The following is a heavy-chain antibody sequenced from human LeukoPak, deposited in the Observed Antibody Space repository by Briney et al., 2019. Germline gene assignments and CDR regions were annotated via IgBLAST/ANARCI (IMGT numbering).Heavy chain of an antibody. D-gene: IGHD2-2*01. V-gene: IGHV1-8*01. CDR1: GYTFTSYD. Sequence: ASVKVSCKASGYTFTSYDTNWVRQATGQGLEWMGWMNPNSGNTGYAQKFQGRVTMTRNTSISTAYMELSSLRSEDTAVYYCARISPSICSNTSCQDYWGQGTLVTVSS. J-gene: IGHJ4*02. CDR2: MNPNSGNT. CDR3: ARISPSICSNTSCQDY.